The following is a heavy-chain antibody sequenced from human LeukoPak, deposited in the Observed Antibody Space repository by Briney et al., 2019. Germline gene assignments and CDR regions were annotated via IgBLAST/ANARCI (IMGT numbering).Heavy chain of an antibody. V-gene: IGHV1-46*01. CDR1: GYTFTSNY. J-gene: IGHJ4*02. D-gene: IGHD3-10*01. Sequence: ASVKVSCKASGYTFTSNYMHWVRQAPGQGLEWMGVIAPSSGTTSYAPKFQGRVTMTRHTSTSTLYMELSSLTSEDPAAYYCARASGSSAVPFDYWGPGTLVTVSS. CDR3: ARASGSSAVPFDY. CDR2: IAPSSGTT.